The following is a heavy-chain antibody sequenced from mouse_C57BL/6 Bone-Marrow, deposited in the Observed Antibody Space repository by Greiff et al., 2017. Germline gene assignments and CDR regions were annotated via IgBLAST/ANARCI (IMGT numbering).Heavy chain of an antibody. CDR3: ALTMVTSWFAY. V-gene: IGHV1-63*01. CDR1: GYTFTNYW. J-gene: IGHJ3*01. D-gene: IGHD2-2*01. CDR2: IYPGGGYT. Sequence: VQLQQSGAELVRPGTSVKMSCKASGYTFTNYWIGWAKQRPGHGLEWIGDIYPGGGYTNYNEKFKGKDPLTADKSSSTAYMQFSSLTSEDSAIYDCALTMVTSWFAYWGQGTLVTVSA.